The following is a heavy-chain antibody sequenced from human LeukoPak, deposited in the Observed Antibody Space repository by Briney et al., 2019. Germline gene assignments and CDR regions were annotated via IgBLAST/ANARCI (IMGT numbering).Heavy chain of an antibody. CDR2: ISGSGDIT. CDR3: AKVASDSAWYIDL. V-gene: IGHV3-23*01. Sequence: GGSLRLSCAASGFTFSSYAMSWVRQAPGKGLEWVSAISGSGDITYYADSVKGRFTISRDNFKKTLYLQMNSLRAEDTAVYYCAKVASDSAWYIDLWGRGTLVSVSS. D-gene: IGHD3-10*01. CDR1: GFTFSSYA. J-gene: IGHJ2*01.